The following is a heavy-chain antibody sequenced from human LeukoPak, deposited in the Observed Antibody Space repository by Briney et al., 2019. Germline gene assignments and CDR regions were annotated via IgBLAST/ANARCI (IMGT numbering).Heavy chain of an antibody. J-gene: IGHJ4*02. CDR3: ARHDAVNAAKGFDY. D-gene: IGHD2-15*01. CDR1: GGSINNYY. V-gene: IGHV4-59*08. CDR2: IYYSGST. Sequence: KPSETLSLTYTGSGGSINNYYWSCIRQPPGKGLEWIGYIYYSGSTNYNPSLKSRVTISVDTSKNQFSLKLSSVTAADTAMYYCARHDAVNAAKGFDYWGQGTLVTVAS.